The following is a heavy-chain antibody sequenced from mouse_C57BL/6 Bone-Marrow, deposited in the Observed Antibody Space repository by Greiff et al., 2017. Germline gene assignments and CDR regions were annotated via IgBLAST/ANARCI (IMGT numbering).Heavy chain of an antibody. CDR2: IYPRSGNT. Sequence: QVQLKESGAELARPGASVKLSCKASGYTFTSYGISWVKQRTGQGLEWIGEIYPRSGNTYYNEKFKGKATLTVDTSSSTAYMQLSSLTSEDSAVYYCAGYDYALDYWGQGTTLTVSS. D-gene: IGHD2-4*01. J-gene: IGHJ2*01. V-gene: IGHV1-81*01. CDR3: AGYDYALDY. CDR1: GYTFTSYG.